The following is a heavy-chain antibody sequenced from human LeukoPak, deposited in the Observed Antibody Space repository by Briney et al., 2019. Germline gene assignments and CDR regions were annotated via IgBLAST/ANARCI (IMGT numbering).Heavy chain of an antibody. CDR2: TSGSGGST. CDR3: AKDLKSSGWDSFDY. CDR1: GFTFSSYA. V-gene: IGHV3-23*01. Sequence: GGSLRLSCAASGFTFSSYAMSWVRQAPGKGLEWVSATSGSGGSTYYADSVKGRFTISRDNSKNTLHLQMNSLRAEDTAVYYCAKDLKSSGWDSFDYWGQGTLVTVSS. J-gene: IGHJ4*02. D-gene: IGHD6-19*01.